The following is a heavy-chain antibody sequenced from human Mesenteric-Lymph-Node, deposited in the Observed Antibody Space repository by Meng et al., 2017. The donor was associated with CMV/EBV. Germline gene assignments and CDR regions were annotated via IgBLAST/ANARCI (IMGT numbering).Heavy chain of an antibody. CDR2: ISSSGNAI. CDR3: ARDKNVTSYEVYGMDV. J-gene: IGHJ6*02. V-gene: IGHV3-48*04. D-gene: IGHD2-2*01. Sequence: GGSLRLSCAASGFTFSSYSMNWVRQAPGKGLEWVSYISSSGNAIYYTDSVKGRFTISRDNAKNSLYLQMNSLRAEDTAVYFCARDKNVTSYEVYGMDVWGQGTTVTVSS. CDR1: GFTFSSYS.